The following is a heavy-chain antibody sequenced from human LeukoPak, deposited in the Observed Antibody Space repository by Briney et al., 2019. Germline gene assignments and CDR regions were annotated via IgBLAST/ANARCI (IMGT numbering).Heavy chain of an antibody. Sequence: SETLSLTCTVSGGSISSYYWSWIRQPPGKGLEWIGYIHYSGSTNYNPSLKSRVTISVDTSKNQFSLKLSSVTAADTAVYYCARLEDSSGYYYDYWGQGTLVTVSS. J-gene: IGHJ4*02. D-gene: IGHD3-22*01. CDR3: ARLEDSSGYYYDY. CDR1: GGSISSYY. CDR2: IHYSGST. V-gene: IGHV4-59*08.